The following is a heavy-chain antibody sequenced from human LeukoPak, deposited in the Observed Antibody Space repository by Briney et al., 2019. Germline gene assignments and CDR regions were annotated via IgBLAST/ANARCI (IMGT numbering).Heavy chain of an antibody. CDR3: ATTRGFDY. CDR2: IKEDGGEK. V-gene: IGHV3-7*03. D-gene: IGHD1-1*01. J-gene: IGHJ4*02. Sequence: QPGGSLRLSCAASGFTFSRYWMSWVRQAPGKGLEWVANIKEDGGEKYYVDSVKGRFTISRDNAKSSLFLQMNSLRTEDTAVYYCATTRGFDYWGQGTLVTVSS. CDR1: GFTFSRYW.